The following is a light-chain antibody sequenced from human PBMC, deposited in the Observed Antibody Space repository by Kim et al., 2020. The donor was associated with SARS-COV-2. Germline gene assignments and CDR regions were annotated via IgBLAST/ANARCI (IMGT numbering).Light chain of an antibody. CDR3: KQYNDWPT. V-gene: IGKV3-15*01. J-gene: IGKJ1*01. CDR1: QMLNSH. Sequence: EIVMTQSPATLSLSPGEKATLSCRASQMLNSHLAWYQQKPGQAPRLFIYAASTRATGIPARFNGSGTATEFTQTSSSLRSEDFAVNYCKQYNDWPTFGQGTKVYIK. CDR2: AAS.